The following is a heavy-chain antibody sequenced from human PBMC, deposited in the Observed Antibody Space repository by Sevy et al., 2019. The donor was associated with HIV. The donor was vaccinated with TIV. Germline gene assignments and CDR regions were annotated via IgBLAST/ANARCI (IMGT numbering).Heavy chain of an antibody. J-gene: IGHJ4*02. V-gene: IGHV3-23*01. Sequence: GGSLRLSCAASGFAFYDYSMSWIRQAPGKGLEWVATLSFGCGKINYADSVKGRFTISRDNSKNSFYLQMDYLRVEDTALYYCAREGCTRPHDYLGQGTRVTVSS. CDR1: GFAFYDYS. CDR3: AREGCTRPHDY. CDR2: LSFGCGKI. D-gene: IGHD2-8*01.